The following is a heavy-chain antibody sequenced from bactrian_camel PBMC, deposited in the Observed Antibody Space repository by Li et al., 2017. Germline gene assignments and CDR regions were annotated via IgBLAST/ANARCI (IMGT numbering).Heavy chain of an antibody. V-gene: IGHV3S53*01. CDR1: GSSYSSTC. D-gene: IGHD3*01. J-gene: IGHJ6*01. CDR3: AAVNRGSRGGYCTSWAPADFRY. Sequence: VQLVESGGGSVQAGGSLRLSCAASGSSYSSTCMGWFRQAPGKEREGVATIATDGTSTFADSVKGRFTISKDYAKNTLYLQMNGLRPEDTAKYYCAAVNRGSRGGYCTSWAPADFRYWGQGTQVTVS. CDR2: IATDGTS.